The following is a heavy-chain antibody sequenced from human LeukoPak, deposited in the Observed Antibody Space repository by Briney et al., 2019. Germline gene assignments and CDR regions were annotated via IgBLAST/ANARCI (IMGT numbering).Heavy chain of an antibody. CDR1: GGSISSSSYY. J-gene: IGHJ3*02. CDR2: IYYSGST. Sequence: PSETLSLTCTVSGGSISSSSYYWGWIRQPPGKGLEWIGSIYYSGSTYYNPSLKSRVTISVDTSKNQFSLKLSSVTAADTAVYYCARGGYYYDSRRRRRAFDIWGQGTMVTVSS. V-gene: IGHV4-39*07. CDR3: ARGGYYYDSRRRRRAFDI. D-gene: IGHD3-22*01.